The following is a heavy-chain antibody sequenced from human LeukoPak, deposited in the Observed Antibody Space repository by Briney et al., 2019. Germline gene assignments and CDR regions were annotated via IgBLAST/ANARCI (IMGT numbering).Heavy chain of an antibody. D-gene: IGHD2-2*02. J-gene: IGHJ4*02. CDR3: ARVDCSSTSCYTRYAFDI. CDR2: IYYSGST. CDR1: GGSISSYY. V-gene: IGHV4-59*01. Sequence: PSETLSLTCTVSGGSISSYYWSWIRQPPGKGLGWIGYIYYSGSTNYNPSLKSRVTISVDTSKNQFSLKLSSVTAADTAVYYCARVDCSSTSCYTRYAFDIWGQGTLVTVSS.